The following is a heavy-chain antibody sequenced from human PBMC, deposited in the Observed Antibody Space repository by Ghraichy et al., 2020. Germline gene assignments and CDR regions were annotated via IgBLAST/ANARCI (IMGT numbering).Heavy chain of an antibody. Sequence: SVQVSCKASGGTFSSYAISWVRQAPGQGLEWMGRIIPIFGTANYAQKFQGRVTITADESTSTAYMELSSLRSEDTAVYYCARDPPIETGEFDYWGQGTLVTVSS. CDR3: ARDPPIETGEFDY. CDR2: IIPIFGTA. D-gene: IGHD7-27*01. CDR1: GGTFSSYA. J-gene: IGHJ4*02. V-gene: IGHV1-69*13.